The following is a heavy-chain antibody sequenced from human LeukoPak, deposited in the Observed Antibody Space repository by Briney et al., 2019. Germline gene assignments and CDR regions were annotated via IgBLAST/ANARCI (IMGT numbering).Heavy chain of an antibody. CDR1: GGSFNDYY. CDR2: ITHSGST. V-gene: IGHV4-34*01. D-gene: IGHD2-8*01. J-gene: IGHJ5*02. Sequence: SETLSLTCAVYGGSFNDYYWTWIRQPPGKGLEWIGEITHSGSTTYTPSLESRLTISIETSKNEFSLKLSAVTAADTAVSYCARGLIDIVLIPTLRKDWFDPWGQGTLVTVSS. CDR3: ARGLIDIVLIPTLRKDWFDP.